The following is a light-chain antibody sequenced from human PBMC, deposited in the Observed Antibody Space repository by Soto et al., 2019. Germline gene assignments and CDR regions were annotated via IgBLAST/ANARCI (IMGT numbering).Light chain of an antibody. J-gene: IGLJ1*01. CDR2: EVS. V-gene: IGLV2-23*02. CDR3: CSYAGSSTHYV. Sequence: QSVLTQPASVSGSPGQSINISCTGTSSDVGSYNLVSWYQQHPGKAPKLMIYEVSKRPSGVSNRFSGSKSGNTASLTISGLQAEDEADYYCCSYAGSSTHYVFGTGTKVTVL. CDR1: SSDVGSYNL.